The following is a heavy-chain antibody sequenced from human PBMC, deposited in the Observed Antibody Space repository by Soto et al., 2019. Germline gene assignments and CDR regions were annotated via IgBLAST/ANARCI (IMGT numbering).Heavy chain of an antibody. CDR2: INHSGST. CDR1: GGSFSGYY. J-gene: IGHJ6*02. CDR3: ARRKGGSYYYYYGMDV. Sequence: PSETLSLTCAVYGGSFSGYYWSWIRQPPGKGLEWIGEINHSGSTNYNPSLKSRVNISVDTSKNQFSLKLSSVTAADTAVYYCARRKGGSYYYYYGMDVWGQGTTVTVSS. V-gene: IGHV4-34*01. D-gene: IGHD2-15*01.